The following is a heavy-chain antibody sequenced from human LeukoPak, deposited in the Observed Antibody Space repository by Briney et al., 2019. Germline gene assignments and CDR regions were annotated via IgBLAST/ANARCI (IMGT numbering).Heavy chain of an antibody. V-gene: IGHV3-30*18. CDR1: GFTFSSYG. CDR3: AKVDVEPISAYDAFDI. CDR2: ISYDGSNK. D-gene: IGHD6-6*01. J-gene: IGHJ3*02. Sequence: GRSLRLSCAASGFTFSSYGMHWVRQAPGKGLEWVAVISYDGSNKYYADSVKGRFTISRDNSKNTLYLQMNSLRAEDTAMYYCAKVDVEPISAYDAFDIWGQGTMVTVSS.